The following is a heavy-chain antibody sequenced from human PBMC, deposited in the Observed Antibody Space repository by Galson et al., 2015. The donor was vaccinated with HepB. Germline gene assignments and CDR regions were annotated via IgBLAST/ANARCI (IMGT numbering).Heavy chain of an antibody. CDR1: GGSFSGYY. J-gene: IGHJ6*02. Sequence: SETLSLTCAVYGGSFSGYYWSWIRQPPGKGLEWIGEINHSGSTNYNPSLKSRVTISVDTSKNQFSLKLSSVTAADTAVYYCARGRYYYYGMDVWGQGTTVTVSS. V-gene: IGHV4-34*01. CDR2: INHSGST. CDR3: ARGRYYYYGMDV.